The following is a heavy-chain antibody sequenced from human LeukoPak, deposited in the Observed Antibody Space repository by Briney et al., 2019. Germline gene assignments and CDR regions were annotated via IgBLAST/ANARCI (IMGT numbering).Heavy chain of an antibody. CDR1: GFXFSSYS. D-gene: IGHD3-22*01. J-gene: IGHJ1*01. Sequence: GGSLRLSCAASGFXFSSYSINWVRQAPGKGPEWVSSISSSSSYIYYADSVKGRFTISRDNAKNSLYLQMNSLRAEDTAVYYCARDPGYYDSSGYFPAYFQHWGQGTLVTVSS. CDR3: ARDPGYYDSSGYFPAYFQH. V-gene: IGHV3-21*01. CDR2: ISSSSSYI.